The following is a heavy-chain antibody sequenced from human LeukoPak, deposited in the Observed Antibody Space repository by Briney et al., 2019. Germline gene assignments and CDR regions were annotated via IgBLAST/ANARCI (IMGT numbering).Heavy chain of an antibody. CDR1: GFTFNNYW. D-gene: IGHD2-8*01. Sequence: GGSLRLSCAVRGFTFNNYWMRWFRQAPGKGLEWVASIGQHGSDKYHVDSVKGRFTISRDNSKNSLYLQMNSLRGEDTAVYYCARCTSSRGSDLWGQGTLVSVPS. J-gene: IGHJ5*02. V-gene: IGHV3-7*01. CDR2: IGQHGSDK. CDR3: ARCTSSRGSDL.